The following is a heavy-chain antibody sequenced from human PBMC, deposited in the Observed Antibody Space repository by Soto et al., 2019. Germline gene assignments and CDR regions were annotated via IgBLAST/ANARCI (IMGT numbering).Heavy chain of an antibody. CDR2: ISSSGSTI. CDR1: GFSFSDYY. J-gene: IGHJ4*02. CDR3: AREPIQLWVDY. D-gene: IGHD5-18*01. Sequence: GGSLRLSCAASGFSFSDYYMSWIRQAPGKGLEWVSYISSSGSTIYYADSVKGRFTISRDNAKNSLYLQMNSLRAEDTAVYYCAREPIQLWVDYWGQGTLVTVSS. V-gene: IGHV3-11*01.